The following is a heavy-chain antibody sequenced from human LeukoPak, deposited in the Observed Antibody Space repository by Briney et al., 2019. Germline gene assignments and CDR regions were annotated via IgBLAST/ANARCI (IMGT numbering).Heavy chain of an antibody. CDR3: AREVGYYDTQRSPVSDY. CDR1: GGSISSGGYY. CDR2: IYYSGST. V-gene: IGHV4-31*03. J-gene: IGHJ4*02. D-gene: IGHD3-22*01. Sequence: SETLSLTCTVSGGSISSGGYYWSWIRQHPGKGLEWIGYIYYSGSTYYNPSLKSRVTISVDTSKNQFSLKLSSVTAADTAVYYCAREVGYYDTQRSPVSDYWGQGTLVTVSS.